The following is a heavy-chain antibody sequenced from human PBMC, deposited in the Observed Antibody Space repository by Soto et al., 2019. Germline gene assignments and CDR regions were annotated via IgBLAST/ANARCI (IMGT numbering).Heavy chain of an antibody. Sequence: QITLKESGPPLVKPTQTLTLTCTFSGFSLSTTRVAVGWIRQPPGKALEWLALIYWDDDKRYSPFLKSRLTITKDTSKTQVVLTMTTMDPVDTATYYCSHIVVAGLGYYFDYWGQGTLVTVSS. V-gene: IGHV2-5*02. D-gene: IGHD6-19*01. J-gene: IGHJ4*02. CDR1: GFSLSTTRVA. CDR2: IYWDDDK. CDR3: SHIVVAGLGYYFDY.